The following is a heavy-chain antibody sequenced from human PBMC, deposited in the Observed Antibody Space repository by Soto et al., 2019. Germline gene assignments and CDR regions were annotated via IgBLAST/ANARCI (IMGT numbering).Heavy chain of an antibody. D-gene: IGHD3-22*01. Sequence: EVQLVESGGGLVQPGGSLRLSCAASGFTFSSYSMKWVRQAPGKGLEGVAYISSSSSTIYYADSVKGRFTISRDNAKNSLYLQMNSLRDEDTAVYYCARDPGYYDRPGAFDIWGQGTMFTVSS. J-gene: IGHJ3*02. CDR3: ARDPGYYDRPGAFDI. CDR2: ISSSSSTI. V-gene: IGHV3-48*02. CDR1: GFTFSSYS.